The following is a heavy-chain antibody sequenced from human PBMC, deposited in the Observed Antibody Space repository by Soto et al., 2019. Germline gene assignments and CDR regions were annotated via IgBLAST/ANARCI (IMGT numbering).Heavy chain of an antibody. J-gene: IGHJ4*02. D-gene: IGHD2-21*02. CDR2: IYYSAST. Sequence: QVQLQESGPGLVKPSETLSLTCTVSGGSISSYYWSWIRQPPGKGLEWIGYIYYSASTNYSPSLKSQVTISVDTSKSQFSLNLSSVTAADTAVYYCAGHLPYCGGDCYSLDYWGQGTLVTVSS. V-gene: IGHV4-59*08. CDR3: AGHLPYCGGDCYSLDY. CDR1: GGSISSYY.